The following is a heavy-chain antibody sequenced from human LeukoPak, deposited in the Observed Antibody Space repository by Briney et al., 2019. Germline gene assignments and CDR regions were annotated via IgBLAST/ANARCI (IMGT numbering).Heavy chain of an antibody. CDR3: AKEGIQQLNHYFDY. V-gene: IGHV3-30*02. CDR2: IRYDGSNK. Sequence: GGSLRLSCAASGFTFSSYGMHWVRQAPGKGLEWVAFIRYDGSNKYYADSVKGRFTISRDNSKNTLYLQMNSLRAEDTAVYYCAKEGIQQLNHYFDYWGQGTLVAVSS. D-gene: IGHD5-18*01. CDR1: GFTFSSYG. J-gene: IGHJ4*02.